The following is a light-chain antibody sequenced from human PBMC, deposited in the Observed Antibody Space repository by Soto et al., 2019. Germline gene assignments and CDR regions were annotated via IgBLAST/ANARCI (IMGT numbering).Light chain of an antibody. CDR3: QQSYSTPNT. J-gene: IGKJ4*01. V-gene: IGKV1-39*01. CDR1: QSISSY. Sequence: DIQMTQSPSSLSASVGDRVTITCRASQSISSYLNWDQQKPGKAPKLLIYAASSLQSGVPSRFSGSGSGTDFPLTISSLQPEDFATYYCQQSYSTPNTFGGGTKVEIK. CDR2: AAS.